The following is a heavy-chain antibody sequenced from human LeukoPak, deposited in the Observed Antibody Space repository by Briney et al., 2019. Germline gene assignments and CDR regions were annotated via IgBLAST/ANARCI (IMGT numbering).Heavy chain of an antibody. CDR3: ARLVVGIAAADPYFDY. V-gene: IGHV4-4*07. Sequence: PSETLSLTCTVSGGSISSYYWSWIRQPAGKGLEWIGRIYTSGSTNYNPSLKSRVTMSVDTSKNQFSLKLSSVTAADTAVYYCARLVVGIAAADPYFDYWGQGTLVTVSS. J-gene: IGHJ4*02. D-gene: IGHD6-13*01. CDR1: GGSISSYY. CDR2: IYTSGST.